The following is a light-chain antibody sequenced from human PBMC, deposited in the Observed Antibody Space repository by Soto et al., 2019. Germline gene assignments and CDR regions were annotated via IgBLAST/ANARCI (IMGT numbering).Light chain of an antibody. J-gene: IGKJ5*01. V-gene: IGKV1-39*01. Sequence: DIQMTQSPSSLSASVGDRVTITCRASQTVRTYLNWYQQKPGKAPTLLVYAASTLGSAVPPRFTGAGSETDFTLTISGLQPEDFATYYCQQTFSTPINFGQGTRLE. CDR1: QTVRTY. CDR2: AAS. CDR3: QQTFSTPIN.